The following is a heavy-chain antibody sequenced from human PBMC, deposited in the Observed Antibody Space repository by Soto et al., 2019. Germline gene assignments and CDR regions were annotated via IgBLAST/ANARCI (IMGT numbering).Heavy chain of an antibody. Sequence: QLQESGPGLVRPSGTLSLTCAVSGGSIINTNWWTWVRQPPGQGLEWMGEIYHTGTTSYIPSLKSRLTISVDKSRNQFSLILNSVTAADPAVYYCASLFGPWGQGTLVTVSS. V-gene: IGHV4-4*02. CDR2: IYHTGTT. J-gene: IGHJ5*02. D-gene: IGHD3-16*01. CDR1: GGSIINTNW. CDR3: ASLFGP.